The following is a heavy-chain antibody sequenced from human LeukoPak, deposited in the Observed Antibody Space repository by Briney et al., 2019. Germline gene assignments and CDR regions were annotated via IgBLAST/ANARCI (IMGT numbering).Heavy chain of an antibody. D-gene: IGHD6-13*01. Sequence: SETLSLTCTVSGGSIISSYYWRWIRQPPGKGLEWIGSVYYSGSTHYNPSLKSRVTIPVDTSKNHFSLNLSSVTAADTAVYYCARSYGSSPNWFDPWGQGILVTVSS. CDR3: ARSYGSSPNWFDP. V-gene: IGHV4-39*02. J-gene: IGHJ5*02. CDR2: VYYSGST. CDR1: GGSIISSYY.